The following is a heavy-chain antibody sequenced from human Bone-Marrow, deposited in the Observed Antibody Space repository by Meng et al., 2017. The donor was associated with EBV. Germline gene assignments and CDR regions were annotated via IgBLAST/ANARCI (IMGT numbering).Heavy chain of an antibody. CDR2: LIPMFGAP. V-gene: IGHV1-69*01. J-gene: IGHJ4*02. Sequence: QFRVEKVGVGRKKPGSSVKVACKAAGGPFNSDAISWVRQAPGQGLEWLGGLIPMFGAPNYAQKFQGRVTITADASTSTHYMELSSLRSEDTAVYYCASESGRGYTPDYWGQGTLVTVSS. CDR3: ASESGRGYTPDY. D-gene: IGHD3-10*01. CDR1: GGPFNSDA.